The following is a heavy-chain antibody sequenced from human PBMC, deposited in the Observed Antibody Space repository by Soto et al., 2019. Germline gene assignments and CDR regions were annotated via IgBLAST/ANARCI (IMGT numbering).Heavy chain of an antibody. CDR3: APHVSCSGGSCQYDAFAI. CDR1: GFTVSSHA. CDR2: ITDDGGT. V-gene: IGHV3-23*01. D-gene: IGHD2-15*01. J-gene: IGHJ3*02. Sequence: EVQVLESGGGLVQPGGSLRLSCEGSGFTVSSHAMTWIRQAPGKGPEWVSTITDDGGTYYADSVKGRFAMSRDTSEKILYLQMNSLGAEDTAAYYCAPHVSCSGGSCQYDAFAIRGQGTLVTVSS.